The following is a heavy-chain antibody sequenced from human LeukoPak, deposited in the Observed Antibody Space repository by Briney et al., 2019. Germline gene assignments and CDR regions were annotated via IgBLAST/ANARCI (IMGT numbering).Heavy chain of an antibody. J-gene: IGHJ4*02. CDR2: ISAYNGNT. D-gene: IGHD6-13*01. CDR1: GYTFTGYG. Sequence: ASVQVSCKASGYTFTGYGISWVRQAPGQGLEWMGWISAYNGNTNYAQKLQGRVTMTTDTSTSTAYMELRSLRSDDTAVYYCAREMEIAGTSDYWGQGTLVTVSS. V-gene: IGHV1-18*01. CDR3: AREMEIAGTSDY.